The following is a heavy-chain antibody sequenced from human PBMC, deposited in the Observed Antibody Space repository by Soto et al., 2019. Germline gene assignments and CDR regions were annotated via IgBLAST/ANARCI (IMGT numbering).Heavy chain of an antibody. CDR1: GYSISSGYY. Sequence: KTSETLSLTCAVSGYSISSGYYWGWIRQPPGKGLEWIGSIYHSGSTYYNPSLKSRVTISVDTSKNQFSLKLSSVTAADTAVYYCARDSITIFGVAPFDYWGQGTLVTVSS. CDR2: IYHSGST. J-gene: IGHJ4*02. CDR3: ARDSITIFGVAPFDY. V-gene: IGHV4-38-2*02. D-gene: IGHD3-3*01.